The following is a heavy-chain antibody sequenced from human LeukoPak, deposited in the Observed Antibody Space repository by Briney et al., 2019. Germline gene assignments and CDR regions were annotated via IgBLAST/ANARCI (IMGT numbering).Heavy chain of an antibody. CDR2: INPSGGSS. CDR3: ASLYSGSYKSPRDAFDI. V-gene: IGHV1-46*01. CDR1: VYTFTSYY. Sequence: ASVKVSCKPSVYTFTSYYMHWARQAPAQGREWMGIINPSGGSSSYAHKFQGRVTMTRDTSTSTVYMELSRLRSGDTAVYYCASLYSGSYKSPRDAFDIWGQGTMVTVSS. J-gene: IGHJ3*02. D-gene: IGHD1-26*01.